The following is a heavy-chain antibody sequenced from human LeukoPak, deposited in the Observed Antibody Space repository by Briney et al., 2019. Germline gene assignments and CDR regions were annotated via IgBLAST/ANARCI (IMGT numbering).Heavy chain of an antibody. CDR2: IYHSGST. J-gene: IGHJ3*01. Sequence: SETLSLTCTVSGGSISSGGYYWSWIRQPPGKGLEWIGYIYHSGSTYYNPSLKSRVTISVDRSKNQFSLKLSSVTAADTAVYYCARQIVQEKAFDLWGQGTLVTVSS. V-gene: IGHV4-30-2*01. CDR3: ARQIVQEKAFDL. D-gene: IGHD5-24*01. CDR1: GGSISSGGYY.